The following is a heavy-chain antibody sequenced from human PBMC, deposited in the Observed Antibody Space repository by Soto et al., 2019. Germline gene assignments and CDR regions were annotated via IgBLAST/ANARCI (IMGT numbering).Heavy chain of an antibody. J-gene: IGHJ4*02. CDR3: ARINGGSPDF. V-gene: IGHV4-4*07. CDR2: IYISGTT. CDR1: GGSMNAHF. Sequence: SETLSLTCTVSGGSMNAHFWSWIRQSAGKGLEWIGHIYISGTTMYNPSLKSRVTMSVDPPKNQLSLKLTSVTAADTAVYYCARINGGSPDFWGQGTLVTVSS. D-gene: IGHD2-15*01.